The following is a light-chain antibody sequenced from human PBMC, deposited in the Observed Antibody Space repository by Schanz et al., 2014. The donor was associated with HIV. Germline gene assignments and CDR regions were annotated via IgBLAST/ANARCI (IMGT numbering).Light chain of an antibody. CDR3: AAWDDSLNGWV. CDR2: NSY. CDR1: SSNFRSNA. Sequence: QSVLTQPPSASGTPGQRVTISCSGSSSNFRSNAVNWYQQLPGTAPKLLIYNSYHRPSGVPDRFSGSGSGTSASLAISGLQSEDEADYYCAAWDDSLNGWVFGGGTKLTVL. V-gene: IGLV1-44*01. J-gene: IGLJ3*02.